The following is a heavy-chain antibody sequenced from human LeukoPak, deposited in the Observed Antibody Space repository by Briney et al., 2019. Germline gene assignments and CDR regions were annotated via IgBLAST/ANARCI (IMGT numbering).Heavy chain of an antibody. V-gene: IGHV3-66*01. D-gene: IGHD4-17*01. CDR2: IYSGGST. CDR1: GFTVSSNY. J-gene: IGHJ5*02. CDR3: ARDRTVTTRRSGFDP. Sequence: GGSLRLSCAASGFTVSSNYMSWVRQAPGKGLEWVSVIYSGGSTYYADSVKGRFTISRDNSKNTLYLQMNSLRAEDTAVYYCARDRTVTTRRSGFDPWGQGTLVTVSS.